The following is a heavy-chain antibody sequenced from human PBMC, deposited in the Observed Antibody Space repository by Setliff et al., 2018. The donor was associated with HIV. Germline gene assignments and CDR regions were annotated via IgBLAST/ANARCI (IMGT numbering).Heavy chain of an antibody. CDR2: INPNTGGT. Sequence: SVKVSCKTSGYTFTGYYIHWVRQVPGQGLEWMGRINPNTGGTDYAQKFQGRVTMAGDTSISTAYMELSRLRSDDTAVYYCARDFTYDYDSSGPGWGQGTLVTVSS. CDR1: GYTFTGYY. CDR3: ARDFTYDYDSSGPG. J-gene: IGHJ4*02. V-gene: IGHV1-2*06. D-gene: IGHD3-22*01.